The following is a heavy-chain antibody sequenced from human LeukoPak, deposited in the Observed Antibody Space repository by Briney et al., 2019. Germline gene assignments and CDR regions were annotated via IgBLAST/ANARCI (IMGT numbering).Heavy chain of an antibody. Sequence: PSETLSLTCTVSGGSISPYYWSWIRQPPGKGLEWIGYIYYSGSTNYNPSLKSRVTISVDTSKNQFSLKLSSVTAADTAVYYCARALNYYGSGSYYSDTERLDVSGLGWFDPWGQGTLVTVSS. V-gene: IGHV4-59*01. J-gene: IGHJ5*02. CDR3: ARALNYYGSGSYYSDTERLDVSGLGWFDP. CDR1: GGSISPYY. CDR2: IYYSGST. D-gene: IGHD3-10*01.